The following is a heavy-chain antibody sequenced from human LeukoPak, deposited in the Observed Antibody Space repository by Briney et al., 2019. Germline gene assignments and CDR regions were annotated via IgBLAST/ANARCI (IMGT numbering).Heavy chain of an antibody. CDR3: ARHVIVNWFDP. CDR1: GGSISSSTYY. J-gene: IGHJ5*02. D-gene: IGHD2/OR15-2a*01. Sequence: PSETLSLTCTVSGGSISSSTYYWGWIRQPPGKGLEWIGSIYYSGSTYYNPSLKSRVTISVDTSKNQFSLKLSSVTAADTAVYYCARHVIVNWFDPWGQGALVTVSS. CDR2: IYYSGST. V-gene: IGHV4-39*01.